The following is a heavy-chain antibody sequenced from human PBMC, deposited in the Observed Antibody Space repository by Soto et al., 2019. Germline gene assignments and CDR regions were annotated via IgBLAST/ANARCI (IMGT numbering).Heavy chain of an antibody. D-gene: IGHD3-10*01. CDR2: INHNGST. CDR3: ARARPVLLWFGGGDWFDP. CDR1: GGSFSGYY. J-gene: IGHJ5*02. Sequence: QVQLQQWGAGLLKPSETLSLTCAVYGGSFSGYYWSWIRQPPGKGLEWIGEINHNGSTNYNPSLKRRGTQSVDPSKTQFPLELSYVTAAGRAGYYGARARPVLLWFGGGDWFDPWGQGTLVTVSS. V-gene: IGHV4-34*01.